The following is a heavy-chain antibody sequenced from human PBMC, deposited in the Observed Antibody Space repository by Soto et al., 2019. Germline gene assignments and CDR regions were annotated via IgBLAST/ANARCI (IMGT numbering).Heavy chain of an antibody. V-gene: IGHV4-39*01. CDR1: GDSIISSDFY. CDR2: IFYLGSS. Sequence: QLQLQESGPGLVKPSETLSLTCTVSGDSIISSDFYWGWVRQPPGKGLEWIGSIFYLGSSYYNPSLKSRVTMSVDTSKNQFSLRLRSVTAADTALHFCARHSLALRKNNWFDPWGQGIMVTVSS. J-gene: IGHJ5*02. D-gene: IGHD3-3*02. CDR3: ARHSLALRKNNWFDP.